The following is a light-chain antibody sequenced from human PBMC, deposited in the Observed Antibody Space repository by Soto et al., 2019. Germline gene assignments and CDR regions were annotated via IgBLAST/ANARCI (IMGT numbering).Light chain of an antibody. CDR1: QSVKND. CDR3: KQYNNWYS. CDR2: GAS. J-gene: IGKJ2*03. Sequence: EIVMTQSPATLSVFPGERVTISCRASQSVKNDVAWYQQKPGKPPRVLVHGASTTATGVPARFSGSGSGTEFTLTITSLQSEDFAVYYCKQYNNWYSFGQGTKLEIK. V-gene: IGKV3-15*01.